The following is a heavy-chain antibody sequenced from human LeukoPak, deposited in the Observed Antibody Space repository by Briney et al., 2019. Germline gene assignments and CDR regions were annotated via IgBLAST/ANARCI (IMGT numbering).Heavy chain of an antibody. CDR2: IYTSGST. Sequence: SETLSLTCTVSGGSISSYYWSWIRQPAGKGLEWIGRIYTSGSTNYNPSLKSRVTMSVDTSKNQFSLKLCSVTAADTAVYYCARVKDTRAPDYYYYMDVWGKGTTVTVSS. D-gene: IGHD2-15*01. CDR3: ARVKDTRAPDYYYYMDV. CDR1: GGSISSYY. V-gene: IGHV4-4*07. J-gene: IGHJ6*03.